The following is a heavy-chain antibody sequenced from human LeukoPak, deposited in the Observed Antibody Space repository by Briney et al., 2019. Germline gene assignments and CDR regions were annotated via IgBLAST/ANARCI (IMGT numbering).Heavy chain of an antibody. J-gene: IGHJ4*02. CDR3: ARVGYCAGDCYDY. V-gene: IGHV3-13*01. D-gene: IGHD2-21*01. CDR2: IGTAGAGGT. CDR1: GFTFSSYD. Sequence: PGGSLRLSCEASGFTFSSYDMHWVRQTSEKGLGWVSAIGTAGAGGTYYRDSVKGRFTISRENAKNSLYLQMNSLRVGDTAVYYCARVGYCAGDCYDYWGQGTLVTVSS.